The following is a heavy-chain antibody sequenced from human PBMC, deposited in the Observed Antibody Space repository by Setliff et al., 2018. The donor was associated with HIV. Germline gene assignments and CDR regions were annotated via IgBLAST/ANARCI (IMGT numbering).Heavy chain of an antibody. Sequence: PGESLKISCKGSGYSFSTYWIGWVRQMPGKGLEWMGIIYPGDSDTTYSPSFQGQVTISADKSTRTAYLQWSSLRASDTAIYYCARHGGEDNASPKGPFDSWGQGTQVTVSS. J-gene: IGHJ4*02. CDR1: GYSFSTYW. CDR2: IYPGDSDT. CDR3: ARHGGEDNASPKGPFDS. D-gene: IGHD3-16*01. V-gene: IGHV5-51*01.